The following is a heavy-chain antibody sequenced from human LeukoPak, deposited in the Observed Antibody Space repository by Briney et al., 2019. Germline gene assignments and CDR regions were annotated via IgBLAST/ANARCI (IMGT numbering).Heavy chain of an antibody. Sequence: ASVKVSCKASGYTFTSYYMHWVRQAPGQGLEWMGWINPNSGGTNYAQKFQGRVTMTRDTSISTAYMGLSRLRSDDTAVYYCARDRGYCSSTSCYTDAFDIWGQGTMVTVSS. D-gene: IGHD2-2*02. J-gene: IGHJ3*02. CDR2: INPNSGGT. CDR3: ARDRGYCSSTSCYTDAFDI. V-gene: IGHV1-2*02. CDR1: GYTFTSYY.